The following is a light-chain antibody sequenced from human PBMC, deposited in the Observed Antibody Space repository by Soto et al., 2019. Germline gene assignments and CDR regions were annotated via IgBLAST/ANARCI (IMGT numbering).Light chain of an antibody. V-gene: IGKV3-20*01. CDR1: QSVTTQ. Sequence: EIELTHSRGTMTLTPWELATHSCRASQSVTTQLAWYQQKPGQAPRLIIHGASSRATGVPDRITGSGSGTDFTLSISRLEPEDFAVYYCQQYGGSTRTFGQGTKVDIK. J-gene: IGKJ1*01. CDR2: GAS. CDR3: QQYGGSTRT.